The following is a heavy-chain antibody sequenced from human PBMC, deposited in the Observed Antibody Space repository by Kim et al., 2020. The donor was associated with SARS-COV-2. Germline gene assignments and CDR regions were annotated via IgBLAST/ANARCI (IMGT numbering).Heavy chain of an antibody. CDR1: GGSISSSNW. D-gene: IGHD3-10*01. V-gene: IGHV4-4*02. CDR3: ARDRDVAMFRGVIYY. CDR2: IYHSGST. Sequence: SETLSLTCGVSGGSISSSNWWSWVRQPPGKGLEWIGEIYHSGSTNYNPSLKSRVTISADKSKNQFSLRLSSVTAADTAVYYCARDRDVAMFRGVIYYWGQGTLVTVSS. J-gene: IGHJ4*02.